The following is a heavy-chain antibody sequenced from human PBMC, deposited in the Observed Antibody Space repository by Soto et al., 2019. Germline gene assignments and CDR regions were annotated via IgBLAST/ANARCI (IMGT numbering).Heavy chain of an antibody. J-gene: IGHJ6*03. V-gene: IGHV1-18*01. D-gene: IGHD3-10*01. CDR2: MNPNSGNT. Sequence: ASVKVSCKASGYTFTSYDINWVRHATEQGLEWMGWMNPNSGNTNYAQKLQGRVTMTTDTSTSTAYMELRSLRSDDTAVYYCARANYYGSGIGYMDVWGKGTTVTVSS. CDR1: GYTFTSYD. CDR3: ARANYYGSGIGYMDV.